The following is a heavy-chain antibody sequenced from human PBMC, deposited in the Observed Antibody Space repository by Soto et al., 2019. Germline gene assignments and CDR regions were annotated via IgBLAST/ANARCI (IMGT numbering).Heavy chain of an antibody. D-gene: IGHD3-3*01. V-gene: IGHV2-5*02. CDR1: GFSLTTSGVG. CDR3: AHRVLRTVFGLVTTTAIYFDF. J-gene: IGHJ4*02. CDR2: IYWDDDK. Sequence: QITLNESGPTPVKPRQTLTLTCTFSGFSLTTSGVGVGWIRQSPGKAPEWLALIYWDDDKRYSPSLKRRPTITNDTSKNQVVLTMADLDPADTATYYCAHRVLRTVFGLVTTTAIYFDFWCQGTPVAVSS.